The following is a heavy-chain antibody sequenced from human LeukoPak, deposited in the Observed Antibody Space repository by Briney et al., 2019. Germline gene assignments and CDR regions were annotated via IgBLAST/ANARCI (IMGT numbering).Heavy chain of an antibody. V-gene: IGHV3-21*01. J-gene: IGHJ4*02. CDR1: GFTFSSYS. CDR3: ARVSTAVTRFDY. CDR2: ISSSSSYI. D-gene: IGHD4-23*01. Sequence: GGSLRLSCAASGFTFSSYSMNWVRQAPGKGLEWVSSISSSSSYIYYADSVKGRFTISRDNAKNSLYLQMNSLRAEDTAVYYCARVSTAVTRFDYWGQGTLVTVSS.